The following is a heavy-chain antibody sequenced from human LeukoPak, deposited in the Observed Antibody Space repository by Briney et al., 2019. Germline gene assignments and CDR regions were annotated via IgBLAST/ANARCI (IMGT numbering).Heavy chain of an antibody. V-gene: IGHV3-21*01. J-gene: IGHJ4*02. D-gene: IGHD2-21*01. CDR2: ISGDSTDI. CDR1: GFTFKNYA. CDR3: ARNIAGSLYYFDY. Sequence: GGSLRLSCATSGFTFKNYAMNWVRQAPGKGLEWVSSISGDSTDIYYADSVMGRSTISRDNAKNSLYLQMNSLRAEDTAVYYCARNIAGSLYYFDYWGQGTLVTVSS.